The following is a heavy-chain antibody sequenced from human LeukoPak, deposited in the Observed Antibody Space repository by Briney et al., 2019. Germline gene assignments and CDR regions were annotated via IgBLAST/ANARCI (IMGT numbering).Heavy chain of an antibody. Sequence: GGSLRLSCPTSGLTFSRYAMSWVRQAPGKGLEWVSGISGSGGNTYYGDSVKGRFTISRDNSKNTLYLQMNRLRAEDTAVYYCAQGYRTFDYWGQGTLVTVSS. J-gene: IGHJ4*02. D-gene: IGHD1-26*01. CDR3: AQGYRTFDY. CDR1: GLTFSRYA. CDR2: ISGSGGNT. V-gene: IGHV3-23*01.